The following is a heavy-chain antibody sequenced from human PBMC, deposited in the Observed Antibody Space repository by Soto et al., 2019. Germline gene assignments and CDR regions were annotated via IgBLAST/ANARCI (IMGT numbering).Heavy chain of an antibody. Sequence: ASVKVSCKASGYTFTSYAMHWVRQAPGQRLEWMGWINAGNGNTKYSQKFQGRVTITRDTSASTAYMELSSLRSEDTAVYYCAKYIVVVPAMLVFDYWRQGTLLT. J-gene: IGHJ4*02. V-gene: IGHV1-3*01. CDR3: AKYIVVVPAMLVFDY. CDR1: GYTFTSYA. CDR2: INAGNGNT. D-gene: IGHD2-2*01.